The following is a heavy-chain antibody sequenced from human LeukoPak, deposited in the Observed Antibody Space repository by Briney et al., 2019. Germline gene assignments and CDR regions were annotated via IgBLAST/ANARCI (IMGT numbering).Heavy chain of an antibody. J-gene: IGHJ4*02. CDR3: ARDPVQYCGGDCYYDY. D-gene: IGHD2-21*01. Sequence: PGGSLRLSCAPSGFTFSSYWMSWVRQAPGKGLEWVANIKQDGSEKYYVDSVKGRFTISRDNAKNSLYLQMNSLRAEDTAVCYCARDPVQYCGGDCYYDYWGQGTLVTVSS. CDR2: IKQDGSEK. V-gene: IGHV3-7*01. CDR1: GFTFSSYW.